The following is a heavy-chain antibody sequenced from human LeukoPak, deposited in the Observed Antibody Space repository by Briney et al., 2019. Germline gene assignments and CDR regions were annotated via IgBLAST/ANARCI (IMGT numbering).Heavy chain of an antibody. CDR1: GFIFSSYG. D-gene: IGHD4-17*01. Sequence: GGTLRLSCAASGFIFSSYGMTWVRQAPGKGLEWVSSISGSGSGGSTYYADSVKGRFTISRDNSKNTLYLQMNSLRVEDAAVYYCAKATSVTTLFDYWGQGTLVTVSS. J-gene: IGHJ4*02. CDR3: AKATSVTTLFDY. CDR2: ISGSGSGGST. V-gene: IGHV3-23*01.